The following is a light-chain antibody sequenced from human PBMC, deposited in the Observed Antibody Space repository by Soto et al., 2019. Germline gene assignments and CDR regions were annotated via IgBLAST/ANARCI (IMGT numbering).Light chain of an antibody. CDR1: RSDVGGYNY. V-gene: IGLV2-14*01. CDR3: SSYTSSSIPGV. Sequence: QSALTQPASVSGSPGQSITISCTGTRSDVGGYNYVSLYPQPPGKAHKLMFYEVSYRPSGVTNRFPGSKSGNTASLTISGLQAEAEAHDYCSSYTSSSIPGVFGGGTKLTDL. CDR2: EVS. J-gene: IGLJ2*01.